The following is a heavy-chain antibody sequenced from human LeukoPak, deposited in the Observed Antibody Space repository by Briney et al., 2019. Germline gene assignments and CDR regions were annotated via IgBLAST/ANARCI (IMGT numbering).Heavy chain of an antibody. CDR2: IWYDGSNK. D-gene: IGHD6-19*01. V-gene: IGHV3-33*01. Sequence: GSLRLSCAASGFTFSTYGLHWVRQAPGKGLEWVALIWYDGSNKYYADSVKGQFTISRDNSKNTLYLQMNSLRAEDTAVYYCAREKQKYSSGWYCLDYWGQGTLVTVSS. CDR1: GFTFSTYG. J-gene: IGHJ4*02. CDR3: AREKQKYSSGWYCLDY.